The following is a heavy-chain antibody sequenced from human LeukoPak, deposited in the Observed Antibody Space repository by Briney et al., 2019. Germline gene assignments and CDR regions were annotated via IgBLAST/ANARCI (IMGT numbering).Heavy chain of an antibody. J-gene: IGHJ4*02. CDR1: GFTFSSYG. D-gene: IGHD6-19*01. CDR3: ARIFGYSSIYYFDY. Sequence: GGSLRLSCAASGFTFSSYGMHWVRQAPGKGLEWVAFIRYDGSNKYYADSVKGRFTLSRDNAKSSLYLQMNSLRAEDTAVYYCARIFGYSSIYYFDYWGQGTLVTVSS. V-gene: IGHV3-30*02. CDR2: IRYDGSNK.